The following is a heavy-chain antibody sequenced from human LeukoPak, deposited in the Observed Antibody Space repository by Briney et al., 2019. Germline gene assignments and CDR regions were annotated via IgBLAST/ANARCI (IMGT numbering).Heavy chain of an antibody. V-gene: IGHV1-69*04. D-gene: IGHD3-3*01. CDR1: GGTFSSYA. J-gene: IGHJ4*02. CDR2: IIPILGIA. Sequence: SVKVSCKASGGTFSSYAISWVRQAPGQGLEWMGRIIPILGIANYAQKFQGRVTITADKSTSTAYMELSSLRSEDTAVYYCARDHLPYDFWSGYRRLDSWGQGTLVIVSS. CDR3: ARDHLPYDFWSGYRRLDS.